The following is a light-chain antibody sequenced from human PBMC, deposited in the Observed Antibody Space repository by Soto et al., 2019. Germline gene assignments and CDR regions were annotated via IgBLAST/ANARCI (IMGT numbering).Light chain of an antibody. CDR1: QSINSW. CDR3: QRYNAFSQT. V-gene: IGKV1-5*01. Sequence: DIQMTQSPSTLSASVGDRVTITCRASQSINSWVAWFQQKPGKAPKVLIYDASTLESGVPSRFSGCGSGTEFTLAIDSLQPDDVATYYCQRYNAFSQTFGQGTEVEI. J-gene: IGKJ1*01. CDR2: DAS.